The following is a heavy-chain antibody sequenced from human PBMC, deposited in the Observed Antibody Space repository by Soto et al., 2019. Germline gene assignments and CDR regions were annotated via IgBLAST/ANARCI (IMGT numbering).Heavy chain of an antibody. CDR3: ARDGLSSSSSFDY. CDR1: GYSFNDYW. Sequence: PGESLKISCKGSGYSFNDYWIGWVRHTPGYGLEWMGIIYPDDSDAKYSPSFQGQVTMSADKSISTAYLQWTSLKASDTAMYYCARDGLSSSSSFDYWGQGTLVTVSS. V-gene: IGHV5-51*01. J-gene: IGHJ4*02. CDR2: IYPDDSDA. D-gene: IGHD6-6*01.